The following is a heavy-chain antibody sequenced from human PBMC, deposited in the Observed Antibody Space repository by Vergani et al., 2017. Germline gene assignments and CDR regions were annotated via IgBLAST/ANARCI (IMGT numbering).Heavy chain of an antibody. CDR3: ARAPFRITAAEDYAFDV. CDR1: GYTLNTYD. J-gene: IGHJ3*01. CDR2: MNPNSGNT. Sequence: QVQLVQSGAEVKEPGGSVQVSCKASGYTLNTYDINWVRQAAGQGLEWLGWMNPNSGNTGYAQKFQGRVTMSSITSIGTAYMELSGLTSDDTAVYYCARAPFRITAAEDYAFDVWGQGTLVTVSS. D-gene: IGHD6-13*01. V-gene: IGHV1-8*02.